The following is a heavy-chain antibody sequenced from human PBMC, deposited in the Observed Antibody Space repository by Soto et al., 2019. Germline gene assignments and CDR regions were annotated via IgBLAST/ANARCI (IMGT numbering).Heavy chain of an antibody. D-gene: IGHD6-13*01. CDR3: ARGPGRQQLDPYYYGMDV. CDR2: INHSGST. Sequence: LCLTCAVYGGSFSGYYWSWIRQPPGKELEWIGEINHSGSTNYNPSLKSRVTISVDTSKNQFSLKLSSVTAADTAVYYCARGPGRQQLDPYYYGMDVWGQGTTVTVSS. V-gene: IGHV4-34*01. J-gene: IGHJ6*02. CDR1: GGSFSGYY.